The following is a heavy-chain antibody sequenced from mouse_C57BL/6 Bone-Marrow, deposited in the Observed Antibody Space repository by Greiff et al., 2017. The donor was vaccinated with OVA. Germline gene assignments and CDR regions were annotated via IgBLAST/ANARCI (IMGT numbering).Heavy chain of an antibody. CDR1: GYTFTGYW. J-gene: IGHJ2*01. CDR3: ARDWDYYGSSH. V-gene: IGHV1-9*01. Sequence: VQLQQSGAELMKPGASVKLSCKATGYTFTGYWIEWVKQRPGHGLEWIGEILPGSGSTNYNAKFTGKATFPADTSSNTSYMQISSLTTEDSAIYYGARDWDYYGSSHWGQGTTLTVS. D-gene: IGHD1-1*01. CDR2: ILPGSGST.